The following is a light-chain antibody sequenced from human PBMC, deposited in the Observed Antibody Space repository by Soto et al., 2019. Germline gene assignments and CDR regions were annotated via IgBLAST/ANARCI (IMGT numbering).Light chain of an antibody. CDR2: XXS. Sequence: EIVLTQSPGTLSLSPGERATLSCRASQSVSSNYITWYQQKPGQAPRRXXXXXSXRATGIPDSFSGSGSGTDFTLTISRLELEDFAVHHGLHYGSSGTSGQVTKGDMK. CDR3: LHYGSSGT. J-gene: IGKJ1*01. V-gene: IGKV3-20*01. CDR1: QSVSSNY.